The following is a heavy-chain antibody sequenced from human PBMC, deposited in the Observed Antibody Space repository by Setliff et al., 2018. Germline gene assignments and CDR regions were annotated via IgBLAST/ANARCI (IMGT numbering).Heavy chain of an antibody. CDR3: ARGRHPPWSGYPYYYMDV. D-gene: IGHD3-3*01. Sequence: SVKVSCKASGGTFSGYDISWVRQAPGQGLEWMGRIIPIFGTANYAQKFQGRVTITADKSTSTAYMELSSLRSEDTAVYYCARGRHPPWSGYPYYYMDVWGKGTTVTVSS. CDR1: GGTFSGYD. V-gene: IGHV1-69*06. CDR2: IIPIFGTA. J-gene: IGHJ6*03.